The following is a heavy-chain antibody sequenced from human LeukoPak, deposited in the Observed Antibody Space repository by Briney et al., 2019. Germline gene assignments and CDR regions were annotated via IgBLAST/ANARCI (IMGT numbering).Heavy chain of an antibody. D-gene: IGHD3-10*01. CDR3: ARIRRVQLQANDAFDI. J-gene: IGHJ3*02. CDR1: GYTFTSYD. Sequence: ASVKVSCKASGYTFTSYDINWVRQATGQGLEWMGWMNPNSGNTGYAQKFQGRVTITRNTSISTAYMELSSLRSEDTAVYYCARIRRVQLQANDAFDIWGQGTMVTVSS. V-gene: IGHV1-8*03. CDR2: MNPNSGNT.